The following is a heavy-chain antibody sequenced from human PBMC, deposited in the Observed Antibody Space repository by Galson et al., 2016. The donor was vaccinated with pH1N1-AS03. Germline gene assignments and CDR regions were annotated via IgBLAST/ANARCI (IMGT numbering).Heavy chain of an antibody. CDR2: VNTRGDTI. V-gene: IGHV3-48*03. D-gene: IGHD6-13*01. CDR1: GFTFRSNG. Sequence: SLRLSCAASGFTFRSNGMSWVRQARGKGLEWVAFVNTRGDTIHYADSLKGRFTISRDNAKNGLYLQMTSLRAEDSGLYYCVRTWLTNSFDFWGQGTLVTVSS. CDR3: VRTWLTNSFDF. J-gene: IGHJ3*01.